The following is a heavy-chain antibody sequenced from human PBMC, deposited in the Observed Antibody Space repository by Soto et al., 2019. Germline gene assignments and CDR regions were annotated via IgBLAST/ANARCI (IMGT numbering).Heavy chain of an antibody. V-gene: IGHV4-61*01. CDR3: ARGSGNYYYYGMDV. D-gene: IGHD3-10*01. J-gene: IGHJ6*02. CDR2: IYYSGST. Sequence: SETLSLTCTVSGGSVSSGSYYWSWMRQPPGKGLEWIGYIYYSGSTNYNPSLKSRVTISVDTSKNQFSLKLSSVTAADTAVYYCARGSGNYYYYGMDVWGQGTMVTVSS. CDR1: GGSVSSGSYY.